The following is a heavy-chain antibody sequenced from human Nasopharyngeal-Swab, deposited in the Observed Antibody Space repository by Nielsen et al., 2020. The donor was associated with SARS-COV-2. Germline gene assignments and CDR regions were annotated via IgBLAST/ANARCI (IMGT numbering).Heavy chain of an antibody. CDR3: ARVLDYGDLYFDH. J-gene: IGHJ4*02. Sequence: GESLKISCAASGFTFSNYGMHWVRQAPGKGLEWVALMSEDGRNKYYAKSLEGRFTISRDNSKNTLFLQIHSLRAEDTAVYYCARVLDYGDLYFDHWGQGTLVTASS. CDR1: GFTFSNYG. V-gene: IGHV3-30*03. CDR2: MSEDGRNK. D-gene: IGHD4-17*01.